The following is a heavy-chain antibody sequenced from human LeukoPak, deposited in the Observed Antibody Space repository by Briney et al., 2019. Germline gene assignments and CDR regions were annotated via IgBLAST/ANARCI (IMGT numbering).Heavy chain of an antibody. D-gene: IGHD4-11*01. CDR3: ARVRLYSNYFYYYGMDV. V-gene: IGHV4-61*02. CDR1: GGSISSGSYY. J-gene: IGHJ6*02. Sequence: SQTLSLTCTVSGGSISSGSYYWSWIRQPAGKGLEWIGRIYTSGSTNYNPSLKSRVTISVDTSKNQFSLKLSSVTAADTAVYYCARVRLYSNYFYYYGMDVWGQGTTVTASS. CDR2: IYTSGST.